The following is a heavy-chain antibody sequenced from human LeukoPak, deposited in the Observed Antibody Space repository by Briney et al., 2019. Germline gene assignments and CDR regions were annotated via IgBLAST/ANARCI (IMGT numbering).Heavy chain of an antibody. J-gene: IGHJ4*02. CDR3: AGGTGGYDY. CDR1: GGSISSSSYY. D-gene: IGHD7-27*01. CDR2: IYYSGST. Sequence: SETLSLTCTVSGGSISSSSYYWGWIRQPPGKGLEWIGSIYYSGSTYYNPSLKSRVTISVDTSKNQFSLQLNSVTPEDTAVYYCAGGTGGYDYWGQGTLVTVSS. V-gene: IGHV4-39*07.